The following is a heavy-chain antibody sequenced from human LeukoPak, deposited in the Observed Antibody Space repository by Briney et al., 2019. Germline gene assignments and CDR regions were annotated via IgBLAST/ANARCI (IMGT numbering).Heavy chain of an antibody. V-gene: IGHV3-21*01. J-gene: IGHJ4*02. CDR1: GFTFSSYS. D-gene: IGHD6-13*01. Sequence: AGGSLRLSCAASGFTFSSYSMNWVRQAPGKGLEWVSCISSSSSYIYYADSVKGRFTISRDNAKNSVYLQMNSLRAEDTAVYYCTRAVAAADFSPGYWGQGTLVTVSS. CDR2: ISSSSSYI. CDR3: TRAVAAADFSPGY.